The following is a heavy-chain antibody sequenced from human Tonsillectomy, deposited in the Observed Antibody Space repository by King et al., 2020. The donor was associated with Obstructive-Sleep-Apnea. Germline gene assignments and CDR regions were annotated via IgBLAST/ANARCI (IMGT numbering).Heavy chain of an antibody. CDR3: ASGVDTAMVTSDYYYYYGMDV. Sequence: QLVQSGAEVKKPGSSVKVSCKASGGTFSSYAISWVRPAPGQGLEWMGGIIPILGIANYAQQFQGRVTITADKSPSTAYMELSTLRSEDTAVYYWASGVDTAMVTSDYYYYYGMDVWGQGTTVTVSS. V-gene: IGHV1-69*10. D-gene: IGHD5-18*01. CDR2: IIPILGIA. CDR1: GGTFSSYA. J-gene: IGHJ6*02.